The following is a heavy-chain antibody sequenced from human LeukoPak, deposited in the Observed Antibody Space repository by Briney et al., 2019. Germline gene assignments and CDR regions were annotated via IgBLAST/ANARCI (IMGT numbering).Heavy chain of an antibody. CDR1: GFTFSSYS. J-gene: IGHJ5*02. CDR3: ANSEGGSRSSSWRIWFDP. Sequence: GGSLRLSCAASGFTFSSYSMNWVRQAPGKGLEWVSSISSSSSYIYYADSVKGRFTISRDNAKNSLYLQMNSLRAEDTAVYYCANSEGGSRSSSWRIWFDPWGQGTLVTVSS. D-gene: IGHD6-13*01. CDR2: ISSSSSYI. V-gene: IGHV3-21*01.